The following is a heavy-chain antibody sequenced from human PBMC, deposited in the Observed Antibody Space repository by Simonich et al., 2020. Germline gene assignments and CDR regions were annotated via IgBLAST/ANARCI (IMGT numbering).Heavy chain of an antibody. Sequence: QVQLVQSGAEVKKPGASVKVSCKASGYTFTSYGIRWVRQAPGQGLEWMGWSSAYNGNTNDAQKLQGRVTMTTDTSTSTAYMELRSLRSDDTAVYYCARASRGTWWYYYFDYWGQGTLVTVSS. V-gene: IGHV1-18*01. CDR2: SSAYNGNT. CDR3: ARASRGTWWYYYFDY. CDR1: GYTFTSYG. J-gene: IGHJ4*02. D-gene: IGHD2-15*01.